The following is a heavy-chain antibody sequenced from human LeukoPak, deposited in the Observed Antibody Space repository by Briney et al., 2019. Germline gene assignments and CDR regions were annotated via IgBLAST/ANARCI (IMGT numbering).Heavy chain of an antibody. CDR3: ATDRATQYFDY. Sequence: TGGSLRLSCAASGFTFSSYGMHWVRQAPGKGLEWVAVISYDGSNKYYADSVKGRFTISRDNSKNTLYLQMNSLRAEDTAVYYCATDRATQYFDYWGQGTLVSVSS. CDR1: GFTFSSYG. J-gene: IGHJ4*02. CDR2: ISYDGSNK. D-gene: IGHD2-15*01. V-gene: IGHV3-30*03.